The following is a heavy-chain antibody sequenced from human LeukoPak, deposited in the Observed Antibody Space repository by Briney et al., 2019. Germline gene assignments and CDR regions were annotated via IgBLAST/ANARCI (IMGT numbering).Heavy chain of an antibody. D-gene: IGHD3-10*01. V-gene: IGHV3-30*01. CDR2: ISSGATYK. J-gene: IGHJ4*02. CDR3: ARDSTYYYDSGSSGPHYFDN. CDR1: GFSFSTYA. Sequence: GGSLRLSCAASGFSFSTYAMHWVRQAPGKGLEWVSLISSGATYKYYADSVKGRFTISRDNSKNTLYLQLNSLRAEDTAVYYCARDSTYYYDSGSSGPHYFDNWGQGTLVTVSS.